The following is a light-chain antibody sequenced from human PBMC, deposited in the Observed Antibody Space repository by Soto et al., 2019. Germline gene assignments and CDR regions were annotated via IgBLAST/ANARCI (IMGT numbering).Light chain of an antibody. CDR3: QHYNSYSEA. CDR2: DVS. J-gene: IGKJ1*01. CDR1: QTISSW. Sequence: DIQKTPSPSTLSASVVDRVTITFRASQTISSWLAWYQQKPGKAPKLLIYDVSSLESGVPSRFSGSGSGTEFTLTISSLQPDDFATYYCQHYNSYSEAFGQGTKVDI. V-gene: IGKV1-5*01.